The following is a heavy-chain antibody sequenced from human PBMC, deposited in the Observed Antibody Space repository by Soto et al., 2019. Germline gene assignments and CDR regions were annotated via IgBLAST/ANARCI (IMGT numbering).Heavy chain of an antibody. CDR2: ISGSGGST. CDR3: AKAEWELLGYYYGMDV. D-gene: IGHD1-26*01. Sequence: EVQLLESGGGLVQPGGSLRLSCAASGFTFSSYAMSWVRQAPGKGLEWVSAISGSGGSTYYADSVKGRFTISRDNSKNTLYLHMNSLRAEDTAVYYCAKAEWELLGYYYGMDVWGQGTTVTVSS. CDR1: GFTFSSYA. V-gene: IGHV3-23*01. J-gene: IGHJ6*02.